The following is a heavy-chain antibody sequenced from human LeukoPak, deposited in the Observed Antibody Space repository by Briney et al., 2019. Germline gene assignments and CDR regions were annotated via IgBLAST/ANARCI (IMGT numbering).Heavy chain of an antibody. CDR1: GFTFSSYG. Sequence: GGFLRLSCAASGFTFSSYGMHWVRQAPGKGLEWVAVISYDGSNKYYADSVKGRFTISRDNAKNSLYLQMNSLRAEDTAVYYCARAKVAAAGISWKVDYYGMDVWGQGTTVTVSS. CDR3: ARAKVAAAGISWKVDYYGMDV. J-gene: IGHJ6*02. CDR2: ISYDGSNK. D-gene: IGHD6-13*01. V-gene: IGHV3-30*03.